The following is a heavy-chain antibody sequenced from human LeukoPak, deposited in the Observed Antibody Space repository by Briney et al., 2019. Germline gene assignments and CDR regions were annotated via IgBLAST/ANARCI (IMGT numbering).Heavy chain of an antibody. CDR1: GGTFSRYA. D-gene: IGHD5-18*01. CDR2: IIPIFGIA. Sequence: ASVKVSCKASGGTFSRYAISWVPQAPGHGLEWMGRIIPIFGIANYAQKFQGRVTITADKSTSTAYMELSSLRSEDTAVYYCARDPTPPGSIQLWFDSPYYFDYWGQGTLVTVSS. J-gene: IGHJ4*02. V-gene: IGHV1-69*04. CDR3: ARDPTPPGSIQLWFDSPYYFDY.